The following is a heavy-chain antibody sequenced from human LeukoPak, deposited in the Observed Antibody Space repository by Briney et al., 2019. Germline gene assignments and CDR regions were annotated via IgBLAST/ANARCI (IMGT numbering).Heavy chain of an antibody. CDR3: ASTTKLTYYYDDAFDI. Sequence: TSETLSLTCTVSGGSISGYYWSWIRQPAGKGLEWIGRIYTSGSTNYNPSLKSRVTMSVDTSKNQFSLKLSSVTAADTAVYYCASTTKLTYYYDDAFDIWGQGTMVTVSS. CDR2: IYTSGST. V-gene: IGHV4-4*07. J-gene: IGHJ3*02. CDR1: GGSISGYY. D-gene: IGHD3-22*01.